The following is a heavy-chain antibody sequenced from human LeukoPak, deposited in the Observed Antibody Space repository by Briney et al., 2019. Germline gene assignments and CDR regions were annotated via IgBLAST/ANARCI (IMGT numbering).Heavy chain of an antibody. D-gene: IGHD4/OR15-4a*01. Sequence: GGSLRLSCVASGFTFSDHYMDWVRQAPGKRLEWVGRIRNKANQYTTEHAASVKGRFIISRDDSKNSMYLQMNSLKTEDTAVYYCTRGDYGGGFDYWGQGTLVTVSS. CDR1: GFTFSDHY. CDR3: TRGDYGGGFDY. J-gene: IGHJ4*02. CDR2: IRNKANQYTT. V-gene: IGHV3-72*01.